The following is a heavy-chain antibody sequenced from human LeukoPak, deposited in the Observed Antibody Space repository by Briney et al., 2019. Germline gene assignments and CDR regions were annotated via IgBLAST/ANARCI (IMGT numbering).Heavy chain of an antibody. Sequence: AALKVSCKASGYTFTSYGISWVRQAPGQGLEWMGWINHYNGKTNYAQKLQGRVTMTTDTSTSTAYMELRSLRSDDTAVYYCARDHGGWYSDYYYYSGMDVWGQGTTVTVSS. CDR2: INHYNGKT. J-gene: IGHJ6*02. V-gene: IGHV1-18*01. CDR1: GYTFTSYG. CDR3: ARDHGGWYSDYYYYSGMDV. D-gene: IGHD6-19*01.